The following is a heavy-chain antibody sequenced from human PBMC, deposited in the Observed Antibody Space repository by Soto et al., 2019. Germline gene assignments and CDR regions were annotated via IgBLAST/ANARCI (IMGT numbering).Heavy chain of an antibody. CDR2: IIPIFGTA. D-gene: IGHD5-18*01. J-gene: IGHJ4*02. CDR3: ARGQRYSYGSYKFDY. Sequence: SVKVSCKSSGGTFSSYAISWVRQAPGQGLEWMGGIIPIFGTANYAQKFQGRVTITADESTSTAYMELSSLRSEDTAVYYCARGQRYSYGSYKFDYWGQGTLVTVSS. V-gene: IGHV1-69*13. CDR1: GGTFSSYA.